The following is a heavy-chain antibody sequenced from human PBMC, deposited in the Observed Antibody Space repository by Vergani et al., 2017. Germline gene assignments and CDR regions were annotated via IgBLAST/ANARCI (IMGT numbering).Heavy chain of an antibody. D-gene: IGHD6-13*01. CDR2: IHYSGDTSYA. V-gene: IGHV4-59*01. CDR3: AGDTHSWQRADR. Sequence: QVHLQESGPGRVTPSETLTLTCTVSYGSLNNYYGNWIRPPPGKGLQWIGSIHYSGDTSYANYNPSLKSRVSISVDASKNQFSLRLTSVTAADTAMYYCAGDTHSWQRADRWGQGIRVTVSS. CDR1: YGSLNNYY. J-gene: IGHJ5*02.